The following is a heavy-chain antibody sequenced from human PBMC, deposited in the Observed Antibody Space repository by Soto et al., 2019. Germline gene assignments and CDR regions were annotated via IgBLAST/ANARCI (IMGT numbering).Heavy chain of an antibody. D-gene: IGHD5-12*01. J-gene: IGHJ5*02. CDR2: IIPTYGSR. CDR1: GGSLFSHS. CDR3: ARDSRSRYNYVSFDL. Sequence: SVKVSCKVSGGSLFSHSVSWLRKAPGHGLKWVGGIIPTYGSRSYAEEFQGRVTITADESASTVYMELSSLRSDDTAVYYCARDSRSRYNYVSFDLSGPGTLGTGSS. V-gene: IGHV1-69*13.